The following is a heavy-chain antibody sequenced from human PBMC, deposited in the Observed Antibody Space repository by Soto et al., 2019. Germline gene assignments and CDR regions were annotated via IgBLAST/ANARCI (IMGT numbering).Heavy chain of an antibody. Sequence: QVQVVQSGPELTKPGASVKVSCKAQGYIFTKYGIGWVRQAPGHGLEWMGLINVYTGDRTVAQKWQHTVSKTTDTARDTAYMELKSLRSGDTAVYYCARLQLGGDRMLNWFDPWRQGTLVTVSS. J-gene: IGHJ5*02. D-gene: IGHD2-21*02. CDR2: INVYTGDR. CDR3: ARLQLGGDRMLNWFDP. V-gene: IGHV1-18*01. CDR1: GYIFTKYG.